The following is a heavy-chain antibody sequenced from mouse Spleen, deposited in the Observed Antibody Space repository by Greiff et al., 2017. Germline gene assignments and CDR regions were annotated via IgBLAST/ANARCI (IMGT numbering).Heavy chain of an antibody. V-gene: IGHV3-8*02. CDR1: GDSITSGY. CDR3: ARDYGSRDWYFDV. J-gene: IGHJ1*01. Sequence: EVHLVESGPSLVKPSQTLSLTCSVTGDSITSGYWNWIRKFPGNKLEYMGYISYSGSTYYNPSLKSRISITRDTSKNQYYLQLNSVTTEDTATYYCARDYGSRDWYFDVWGAGTTVTVSS. D-gene: IGHD1-1*01. CDR2: ISYSGST.